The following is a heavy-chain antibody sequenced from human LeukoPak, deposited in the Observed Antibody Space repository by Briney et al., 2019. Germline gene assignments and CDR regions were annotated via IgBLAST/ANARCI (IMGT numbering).Heavy chain of an antibody. CDR1: GYTFTSYG. CDR3: ARDPGGWYGVTPFDY. D-gene: IGHD6-19*01. J-gene: IGHJ4*02. CDR2: ISAYNGNT. V-gene: IGHV1-18*01. Sequence: ASVKVSCKASGYTFTSYGISWVRQAPGQGLEWMGWISAYNGNTNYAQKLQGRVTMTTDTSTSTAYMELRSLRSDDTAVYYCARDPGGWYGVTPFDYWGQGTLVTVSS.